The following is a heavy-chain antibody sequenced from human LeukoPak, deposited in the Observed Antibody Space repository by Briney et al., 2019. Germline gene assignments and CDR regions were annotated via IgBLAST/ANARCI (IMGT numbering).Heavy chain of an antibody. CDR3: ARGFPYYYDTSGYFFDY. D-gene: IGHD3-22*01. V-gene: IGHV3-21*01. J-gene: IGHJ4*02. Sequence: GGSLRLSCAASGFTFSTYSMNWVRQAPGRGLEWVSSISRSSSDIYYADSVKGRFTISRDNAKNSLSLQMNSLRAEDTAVYYCARGFPYYYDTSGYFFDYWGQGTLVTVSS. CDR2: ISRSSSDI. CDR1: GFTFSTYS.